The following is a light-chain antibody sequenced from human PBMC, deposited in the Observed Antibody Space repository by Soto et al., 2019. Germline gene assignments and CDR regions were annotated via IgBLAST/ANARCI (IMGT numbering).Light chain of an antibody. J-gene: IGKJ1*01. V-gene: IGKV3-15*01. CDR2: GAS. CDR1: QSVSSN. CDR3: QQYNNWWT. Sequence: QCPAALSFSPGARATLSCRASQSVSSNLAWYQQKPGQAPRLLIYGASTRATGIPARFSGSGSGTEFTLTISSLQSEDFAVYYCQQYNNWWTFGQGTKVDI.